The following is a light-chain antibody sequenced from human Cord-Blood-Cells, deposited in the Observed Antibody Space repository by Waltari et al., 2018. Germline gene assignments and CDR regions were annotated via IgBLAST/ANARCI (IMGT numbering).Light chain of an antibody. J-gene: IGKJ2*01. Sequence: DIVMTQSPDSLAVSLGERATINCKSSRVFLYSSNNKNYFAWNQQKPGEPPNVLIYWASTRESGVSDLFSGSVFGTDFTLTNISLQSEDVSVYYSQNTDIYTRTYT. V-gene: IGKV4-1*01. CDR2: WAS. CDR3: QNTDIYTRTYT. CDR1: RVFLYSSNNKNY.